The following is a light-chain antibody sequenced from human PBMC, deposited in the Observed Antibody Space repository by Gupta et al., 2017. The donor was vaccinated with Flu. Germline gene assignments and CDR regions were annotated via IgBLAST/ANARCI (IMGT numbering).Light chain of an antibody. CDR3: QSDDSGRTVV. J-gene: IGLJ2*01. V-gene: IGLV1-40*01. Sequence: IYDNSKRPAGVPDRFSGSKSGTSASLAIAGLQAEDEAFYYCQSDDSGRTVVFGGGTKLNVL. CDR2: DNS.